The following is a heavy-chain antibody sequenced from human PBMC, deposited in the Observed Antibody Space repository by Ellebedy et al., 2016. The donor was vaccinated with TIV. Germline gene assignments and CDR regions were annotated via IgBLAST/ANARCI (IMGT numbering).Heavy chain of an antibody. CDR1: GFSFSSYW. Sequence: GESLKISCGASGFSFSSYWMSWVRQAPGKGLEWVVNIRQDGSEKYYVDSVKGRFTISRDTAKNSLYLHLNSLRAEDTAMYYCATDGSYGDYLSPTHAFVIWGQGTMVTVSS. CDR2: IRQDGSEK. V-gene: IGHV3-7*01. CDR3: ATDGSYGDYLSPTHAFVI. D-gene: IGHD4-17*01. J-gene: IGHJ3*02.